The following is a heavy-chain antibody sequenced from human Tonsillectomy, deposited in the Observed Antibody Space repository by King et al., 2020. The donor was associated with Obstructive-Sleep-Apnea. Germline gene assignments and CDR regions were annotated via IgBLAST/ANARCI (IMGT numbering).Heavy chain of an antibody. V-gene: IGHV3-30*02. J-gene: IGHJ4*02. CDR1: GFTFSNYD. Sequence: VQLVESGGGGVQPGGSLRLSCAASGFTFSNYDMHWARQAPGKGLEWVAFIRYDGTNEYCADSLKGRFAVSRDNSKNILYLQMNSLRAEDTAVYYCAIVGAEPSWGRGTLVTVSS. D-gene: IGHD1-26*01. CDR3: AIVGAEPS. CDR2: IRYDGTNE.